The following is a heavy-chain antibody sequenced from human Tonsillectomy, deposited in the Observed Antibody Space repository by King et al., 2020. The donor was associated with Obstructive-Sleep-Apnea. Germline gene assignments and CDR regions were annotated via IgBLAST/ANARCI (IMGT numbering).Heavy chain of an antibody. Sequence: VQLQESGPGLVKPSETLSLTCTFSGCSISSYYWSLIRQPAGKGLEWIGRIYTSGSTNYNPSLKSRVTMSVDTSKNQFSLKLSSVTAADTAGYYCARGYCSGGSCVSYNWFDPWGQGTLVTVSS. V-gene: IGHV4-4*07. CDR1: GCSISSYY. D-gene: IGHD2-15*01. CDR2: IYTSGST. J-gene: IGHJ5*02. CDR3: ARGYCSGGSCVSYNWFDP.